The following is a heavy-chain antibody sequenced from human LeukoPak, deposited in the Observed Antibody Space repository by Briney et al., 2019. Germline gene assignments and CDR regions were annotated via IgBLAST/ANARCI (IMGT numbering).Heavy chain of an antibody. V-gene: IGHV1-69*04. CDR3: ARVVAATRCDY. Sequence: SVKVSCKSSGGTFSSYAISWVRQAPGQGLEWMGRIIPILGIANYAQKFQGRVTITADKSTSTAYMELSSLRSEDTAVYYCARVVAATRCDYWGQGTLVTVSS. J-gene: IGHJ4*02. CDR2: IIPILGIA. D-gene: IGHD2-15*01. CDR1: GGTFSSYA.